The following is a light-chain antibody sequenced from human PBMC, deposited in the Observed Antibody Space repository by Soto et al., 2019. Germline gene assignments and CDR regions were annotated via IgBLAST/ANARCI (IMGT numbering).Light chain of an antibody. V-gene: IGKV1-5*01. CDR2: DAS. Sequence: IQMTRSPSTLSASVGDRVTITCRASHNIERWMAWYQQKPGKAPSLLIFDASTLHSGVPSRFSGSGSGTDFTLTINGLQAEDVAVYFCQQYHTTPFTFGPGTKVDIK. CDR3: QQYHTTPFT. CDR1: HNIERW. J-gene: IGKJ3*01.